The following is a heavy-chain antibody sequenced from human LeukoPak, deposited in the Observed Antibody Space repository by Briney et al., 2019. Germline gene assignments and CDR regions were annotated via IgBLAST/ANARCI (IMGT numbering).Heavy chain of an antibody. V-gene: IGHV3-30-3*01. CDR3: AREDLYDYVWGSYRLNYFDY. D-gene: IGHD3-16*02. CDR1: GFTFSSYA. Sequence: QPGRSLRLSCAASGFTFSSYAMHWVRQARGKGLEWVAVISYDGSNKYYADSVKGRFTISRDNSRNTLYLQMNSLRAEDTAVYYCAREDLYDYVWGSYRLNYFDYWGQGTLVTVSS. CDR2: ISYDGSNK. J-gene: IGHJ4*02.